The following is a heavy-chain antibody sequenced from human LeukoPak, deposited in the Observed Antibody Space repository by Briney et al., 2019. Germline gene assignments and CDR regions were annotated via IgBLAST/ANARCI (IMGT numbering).Heavy chain of an antibody. Sequence: GGSLRLSCAASGLNVSNNYMNWVRQAQGKGLEWVSVIFSSGPTYYADSVKGRFTISRDTSKNALYLQMNSLRAEDTAVYYCAISGLGFGEFRGLDYWGQGTLVTVSS. J-gene: IGHJ4*02. CDR3: AISGLGFGEFRGLDY. D-gene: IGHD3-10*01. V-gene: IGHV3-53*01. CDR2: IFSSGPT. CDR1: GLNVSNNY.